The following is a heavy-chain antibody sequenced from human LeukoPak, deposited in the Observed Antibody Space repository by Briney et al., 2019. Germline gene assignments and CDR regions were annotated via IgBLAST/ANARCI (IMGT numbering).Heavy chain of an antibody. CDR3: ARAKPKNMVRGLIMRRESRYYFDY. Sequence: GGSLRLSCEASGFTFSNYAMSWVRQPPGKGLQWVSSISSSSSYIYYADSVKGRFTISRDNAKNSLYLQMNSLRAEDTAVYYCARAKPKNMVRGLIMRRESRYYFDYWGQGTLVTVSS. J-gene: IGHJ4*02. V-gene: IGHV3-21*01. CDR2: ISSSSSYI. D-gene: IGHD3-10*01. CDR1: GFTFSNYA.